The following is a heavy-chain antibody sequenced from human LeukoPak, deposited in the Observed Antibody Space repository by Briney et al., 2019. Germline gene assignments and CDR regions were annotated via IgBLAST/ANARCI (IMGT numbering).Heavy chain of an antibody. Sequence: PSETLSLTCTVSGGSISSYCLSWIRQPPGKGLEWIGYIYYSGSANYNPSLTSRATISVDTSKTQFSLKLSSVTAADAAVYYCSRCTYYYDSSGYHYYYGMDVWGQGTTVTASS. CDR1: GGSISSYC. J-gene: IGHJ6*02. D-gene: IGHD3-22*01. CDR2: IYYSGSA. CDR3: SRCTYYYDSSGYHYYYGMDV. V-gene: IGHV4-59*01.